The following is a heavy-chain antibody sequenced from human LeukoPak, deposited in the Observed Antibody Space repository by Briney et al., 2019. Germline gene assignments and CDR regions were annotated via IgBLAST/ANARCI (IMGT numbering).Heavy chain of an antibody. CDR1: GDSISNYY. D-gene: IGHD6-13*01. J-gene: IGHJ6*03. V-gene: IGHV4-4*07. CDR3: ARDLGAAGPNYYYYYMDV. CDR2: IFIGGST. Sequence: SETLSLTCTVSGDSISNYYWSWIRQPAGKGLEWIGRIFIGGSTNYNPSLKSRVTMSLDTSKNQFSLKLNSVTAADTAVYYCARDLGAAGPNYYYYYMDVWGKGTTVTISS.